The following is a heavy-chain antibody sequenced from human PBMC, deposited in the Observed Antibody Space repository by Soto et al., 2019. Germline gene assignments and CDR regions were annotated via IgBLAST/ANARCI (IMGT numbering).Heavy chain of an antibody. CDR2: INVGNGKT. CDR1: GYTFTSYD. CDR3: ARGDVILGL. V-gene: IGHV1-3*01. D-gene: IGHD1-26*01. Sequence: QAQLVQSGAEVKKPGASVKVSCKASGYTFTSYDLHWVRQAPGQRLQWMGWINVGNGKTKYSQNFQDRDTITRDTSASTAYMELSSLRYEDTALYYCARGDVILGLWGQGTLVTVSS. J-gene: IGHJ4*02.